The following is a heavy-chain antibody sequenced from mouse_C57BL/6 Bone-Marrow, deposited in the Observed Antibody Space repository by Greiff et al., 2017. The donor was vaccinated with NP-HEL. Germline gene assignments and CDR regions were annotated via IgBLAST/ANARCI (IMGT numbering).Heavy chain of an antibody. CDR3: AREAYYYGSSYRMDY. CDR1: GYTFTSYW. Sequence: QVQLQQPGAELVMPGASVKLSCKASGYTFTSYWMHWVKQRPGQGLEWIGEIDPSDSYTNYNQKFKGKSTLTVDKSSSTAYMQLSSLTSEDPAVYYCAREAYYYGSSYRMDYWGQGTSVTVSS. V-gene: IGHV1-69*01. D-gene: IGHD1-1*01. CDR2: IDPSDSYT. J-gene: IGHJ4*01.